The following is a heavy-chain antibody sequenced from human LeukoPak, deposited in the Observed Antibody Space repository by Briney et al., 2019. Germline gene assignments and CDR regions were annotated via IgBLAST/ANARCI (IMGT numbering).Heavy chain of an antibody. V-gene: IGHV3-23*01. CDR1: GFTFSSYA. D-gene: IGHD3-10*01. J-gene: IGHJ4*02. CDR2: ITDSGGDT. Sequence: GGSLRLSCAASGFTFSSYAMTWVRQAPGKGLEWVSAITDSGGDTYHADSVKGRFTISRDNSKSTLYMQMDSLRVEDTAVYYCVKVRYYGSGRYFDYWGQGTLVTVSS. CDR3: VKVRYYGSGRYFDY.